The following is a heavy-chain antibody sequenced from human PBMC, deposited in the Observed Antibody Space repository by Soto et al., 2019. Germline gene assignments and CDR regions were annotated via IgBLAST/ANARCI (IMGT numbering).Heavy chain of an antibody. CDR3: ARGEYYYILTGYYYYYYGMDV. Sequence: EVQLVESGGGLVQPGGSLRLSCAASGFTFSSYWMHWVRQAPGKGLVWVSRINSDGSSTSYADSVKGRFTISRDNAKNTLYLQMNSLRAEDTAVYYCARGEYYYILTGYYYYYYGMDVWGQGTTVTVSS. CDR1: GFTFSSYW. J-gene: IGHJ6*02. D-gene: IGHD3-9*01. V-gene: IGHV3-74*01. CDR2: INSDGSST.